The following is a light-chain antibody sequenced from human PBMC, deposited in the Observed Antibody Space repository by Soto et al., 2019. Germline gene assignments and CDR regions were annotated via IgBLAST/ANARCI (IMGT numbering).Light chain of an antibody. Sequence: DIQMTQSPSTLSASVGDRVTITCRASQSISSWLAWYQQKPGKAPKLLIYDASSLESGVPSRFSGSGSGTEFTLTISSLQPDDFATYYCQHARTFGQGIKVEIK. CDR1: QSISSW. CDR3: QHART. CDR2: DAS. V-gene: IGKV1-5*01. J-gene: IGKJ1*01.